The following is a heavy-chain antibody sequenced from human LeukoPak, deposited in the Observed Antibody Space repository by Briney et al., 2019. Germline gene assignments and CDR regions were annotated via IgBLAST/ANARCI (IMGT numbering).Heavy chain of an antibody. V-gene: IGHV4-59*01. CDR1: GGSISTYY. J-gene: IGHJ4*02. CDR2: IYYSGST. Sequence: PSETLSLTCTVSGGSISTYYWSWIRQPPGKGLEWIGYIYYSGSTSYNPSLKSRVTMSVDTSKNQFSLKLSSVTAADTAVYYCAREEALGSGSFDYWGQGTLVTVSS. CDR3: AREEALGSGSFDY. D-gene: IGHD1-26*01.